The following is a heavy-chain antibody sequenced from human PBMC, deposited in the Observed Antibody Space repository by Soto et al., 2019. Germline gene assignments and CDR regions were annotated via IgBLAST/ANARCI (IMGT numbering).Heavy chain of an antibody. J-gene: IGHJ4*02. CDR1: AFTFSTYA. V-gene: IGHV3-23*01. CDR3: AKGGIAELGGVDF. D-gene: IGHD6-13*01. Sequence: EVQLLESGGGLVQPGGSLRLSCAASAFTFSTYAMTWVRQAPGKGLEWVSSISGNGFSTYYADSVKGRFTISRDNFKNMLHLQMNSLRAEDTAIYYCAKGGIAELGGVDFWGQGTLLTVSS. CDR2: ISGNGFST.